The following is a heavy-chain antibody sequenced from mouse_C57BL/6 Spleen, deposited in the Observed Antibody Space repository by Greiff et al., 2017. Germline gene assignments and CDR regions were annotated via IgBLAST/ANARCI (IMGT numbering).Heavy chain of an antibody. Sequence: QVQLKESGAELVRPGSSVKLSCKASGYTFTSYWMHWVKQRPIQGLEWIGNIDPSDSETHYNQKFKDKATLTVDKSSSTAYMQLSSLTSEDSAVYYCARGSYGYYEGYWGQGTTLTVAS. J-gene: IGHJ2*01. CDR3: ARGSYGYYEGY. V-gene: IGHV1-52*01. D-gene: IGHD2-3*01. CDR1: GYTFTSYW. CDR2: IDPSDSET.